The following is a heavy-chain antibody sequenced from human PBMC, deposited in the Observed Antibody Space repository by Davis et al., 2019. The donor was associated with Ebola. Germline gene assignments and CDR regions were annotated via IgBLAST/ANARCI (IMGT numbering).Heavy chain of an antibody. CDR2: INPNSGGT. V-gene: IGHV1-2*04. CDR3: ARFFGDTYYYGMDV. CDR1: GYTFTGYY. D-gene: IGHD2-21*02. Sequence: ASVKVSCKASGYTFTGYYMHWVRQAPGQGLEWMGWINPNSGGTNYAQKFQGWVTMTRDTSISTAYMELSRLRSDDTAVYYCARFFGDTYYYGMDVWGQGTTVTVSS. J-gene: IGHJ6*02.